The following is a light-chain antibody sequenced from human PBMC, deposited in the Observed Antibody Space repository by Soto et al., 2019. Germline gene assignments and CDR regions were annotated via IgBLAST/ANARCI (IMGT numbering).Light chain of an antibody. Sequence: DIVMTQSPDSLAVSLGERATINCKPSQTISLGSDNRNCLTWYQQKPGQPPRLLIYWASAREPGVPGRFSASGSGTDFTLTINNLQAEDVAVYYCQQYYALPYTFGQGTRLEI. CDR2: WAS. CDR1: QTISLGSDNRNC. CDR3: QQYYALPYT. V-gene: IGKV4-1*01. J-gene: IGKJ2*01.